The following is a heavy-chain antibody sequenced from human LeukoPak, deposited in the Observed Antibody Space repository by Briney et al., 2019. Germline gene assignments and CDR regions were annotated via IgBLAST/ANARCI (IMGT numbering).Heavy chain of an antibody. CDR1: GGSISSSSYY. V-gene: IGHV4-39*01. CDR2: IYYSGST. D-gene: IGHD3-3*01. Sequence: TSETLSLTCTVSGGSISSSSYYWGWIRQPPGKGLEWIGSIYYSGSTYYNPSLKSRVTIYVDTSKNQFSLKLSSVTAADTAVYYCARQERSLEWSPEYFQHWGQGTLVTVSS. J-gene: IGHJ1*01. CDR3: ARQERSLEWSPEYFQH.